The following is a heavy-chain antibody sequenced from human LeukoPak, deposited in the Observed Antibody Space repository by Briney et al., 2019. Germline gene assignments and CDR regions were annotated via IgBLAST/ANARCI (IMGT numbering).Heavy chain of an antibody. Sequence: PGGSLRLSCVASQFTFRNFVMTWVRQAPGKGLEWVSSISGSGTSTYYADSVKGRFTISRDNSRNTLYLHMNSLRAEDTAVYYCARGNQQLPRSTPDYWGQGTLVTVSS. J-gene: IGHJ4*02. V-gene: IGHV3-23*01. D-gene: IGHD2-2*01. CDR1: QFTFRNFV. CDR3: ARGNQQLPRSTPDY. CDR2: ISGSGTST.